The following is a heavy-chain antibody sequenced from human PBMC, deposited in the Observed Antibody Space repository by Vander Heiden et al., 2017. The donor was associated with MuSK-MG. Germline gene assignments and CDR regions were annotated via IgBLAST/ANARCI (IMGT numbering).Heavy chain of an antibody. CDR1: GYTFTSYD. J-gene: IGHJ6*03. Sequence: QVQLVQSGAEVKKPGASVKVSCKASGYTFTSYDINWVRQATGQGLEWMGWMNPNSGNTGYAQKFQGRVTMTRNTSISTAYMELSSMRSEETAVYYCARGRGNAGVLYYYMDVWGKGTTVTVSS. CDR2: MNPNSGNT. D-gene: IGHD1-1*01. CDR3: ARGRGNAGVLYYYMDV. V-gene: IGHV1-8*01.